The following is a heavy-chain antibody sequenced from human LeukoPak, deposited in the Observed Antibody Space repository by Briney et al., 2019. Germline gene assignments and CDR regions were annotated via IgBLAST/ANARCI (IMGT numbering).Heavy chain of an antibody. CDR1: GFTFSTYG. V-gene: IGHV3-30*02. D-gene: IGHD3-3*01. Sequence: GGSLRLSCAASGFTFSTYGMNWVRQAPGKGLEWVAFMRFNVNNIYYRDSVRGRFTISRDNSKNTLYLQMNSLRPEDTAMYYCAKDSESGHNWAPFDHWGQGTLVTVSS. CDR3: AKDSESGHNWAPFDH. J-gene: IGHJ5*02. CDR2: MRFNVNNI.